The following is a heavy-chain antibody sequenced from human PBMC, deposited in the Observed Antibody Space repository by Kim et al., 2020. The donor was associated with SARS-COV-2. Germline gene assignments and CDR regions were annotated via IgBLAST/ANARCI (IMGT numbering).Heavy chain of an antibody. CDR1: GFTFSTYY. J-gene: IGHJ4*01. CDR3: ARAGYTYGLAY. V-gene: IGHV3-7*01. D-gene: IGHD5-18*01. CDR2: IKEDGSEK. Sequence: GESLRLSCGASGFTFSTYYMTWVRQAPGKGLEWVANIKEDGSEKYYVDSVKGRFTISRDNAKNSLYLQMDSLRAEDTAVYYCARAGYTYGLAYWGHGTL.